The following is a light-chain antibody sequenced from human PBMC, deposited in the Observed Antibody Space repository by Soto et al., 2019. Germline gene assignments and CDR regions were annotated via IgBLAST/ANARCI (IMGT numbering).Light chain of an antibody. CDR1: QSVLYSSSNKDY. J-gene: IGKJ3*01. Sequence: DIVMTQSPDSLAVSLGERATINCKSSQSVLYSSSNKDYLVWYQQKPGQPPKMVIYWASTRESGVPDRFSGSGSGTDFTLTISSLQAEDVAVYYCQQYYSTPFTFGPGTKVDI. CDR3: QQYYSTPFT. CDR2: WAS. V-gene: IGKV4-1*01.